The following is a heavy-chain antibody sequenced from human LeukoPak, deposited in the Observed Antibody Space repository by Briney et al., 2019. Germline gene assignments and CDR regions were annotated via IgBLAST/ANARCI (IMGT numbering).Heavy chain of an antibody. V-gene: IGHV4-39*07. CDR3: ARGTYGEEVY. D-gene: IGHD4-17*01. Sequence: SETLSLTCTVSGGSISSSSYYWGWIRQPPGKGLEWIGSIYYSGSTYYNPSLKSRVTISVDTSKNQFSLKLSSVTAADTAVYYCARGTYGEEVYWGQGTLVTVSS. J-gene: IGHJ4*02. CDR1: GGSISSSSYY. CDR2: IYYSGST.